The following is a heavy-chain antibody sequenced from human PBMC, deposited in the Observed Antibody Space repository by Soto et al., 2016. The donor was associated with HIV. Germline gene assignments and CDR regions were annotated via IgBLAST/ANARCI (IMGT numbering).Heavy chain of an antibody. D-gene: IGHD4-17*01. V-gene: IGHV1-2*02. CDR1: GYTFTSYD. CDR3: ARDRKMTTVTTSGLFGLDV. J-gene: IGHJ6*02. CDR2: SNPKSGAS. Sequence: QVQLVQSGAEVKKPGASVNVSCKASGYTFTSYDINWVRQAPGQGLEWMAWSNPKSGASKSAQRFQGRVTMTRDTSISTAYMELHSLESDDTAVYYCARDRKMTTVTTSGLFGLDVWGQGTTVTVSS.